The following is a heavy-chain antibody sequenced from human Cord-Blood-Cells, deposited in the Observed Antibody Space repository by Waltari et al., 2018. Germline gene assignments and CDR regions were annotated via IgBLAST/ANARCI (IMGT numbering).Heavy chain of an antibody. CDR1: GGTFSSYA. CDR3: ARGDSSGWYQPFDI. Sequence: QVQLVQSGAEVKKPGSSVKVSCKASGGTFSSYAISWVRQAPGQGLEWMGRISPILGIANYAQKVQGRVTITADKSTSTAYMELSSLRSEDTAVYYCARGDSSGWYQPFDIWGQGTMVTVSS. D-gene: IGHD6-19*01. J-gene: IGHJ3*02. CDR2: ISPILGIA. V-gene: IGHV1-69*09.